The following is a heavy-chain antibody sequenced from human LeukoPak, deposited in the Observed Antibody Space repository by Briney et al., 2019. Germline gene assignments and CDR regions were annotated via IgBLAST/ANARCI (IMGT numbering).Heavy chain of an antibody. D-gene: IGHD2-2*01. CDR3: ARSLSTAGIDY. J-gene: IGHJ4*02. V-gene: IGHV4-38-2*01. Sequence: AETLSLTCAVSGYSITTGRYWGWIRQPPGKGLEWIGSIYQSGSTYYNPSLKSRVTISVDKSKNQFSLNLRSVTAPDTAVYYCARSLSTAGIDYWGQGILVTVSS. CDR2: IYQSGST. CDR1: GYSITTGRY.